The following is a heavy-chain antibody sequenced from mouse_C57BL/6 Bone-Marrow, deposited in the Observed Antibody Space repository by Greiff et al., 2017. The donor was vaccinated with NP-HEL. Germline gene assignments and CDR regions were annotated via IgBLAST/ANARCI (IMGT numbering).Heavy chain of an antibody. J-gene: IGHJ1*03. Sequence: QVQLQQPGAELVKPGASVKMSCKASGYTFTSYWITWVKQRPGQGLEWIGDIYPGSGSTKYNEKFKSKATLTVATSSSTAYMQLSSLTSEDSAVYYCARWGLWGYFDVWGTGTTVTVSS. V-gene: IGHV1-55*01. CDR2: IYPGSGST. CDR1: GYTFTSYW. CDR3: ARWGLWGYFDV. D-gene: IGHD1-1*02.